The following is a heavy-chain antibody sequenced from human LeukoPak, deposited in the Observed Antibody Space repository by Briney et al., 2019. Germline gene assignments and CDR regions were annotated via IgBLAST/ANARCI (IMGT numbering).Heavy chain of an antibody. D-gene: IGHD3-3*01. CDR3: ARCRRDYDFWSGYLTFDY. CDR2: ISAYNGNT. J-gene: IGHJ4*02. V-gene: IGHV1-18*01. Sequence: ASVKVSCKASGYTFTSYGISWVRQAPGQGLEWMGWISAYNGNTNNAQKLQGRVTMTTDTSTSTAYMELRSLRSDDTAVYYCARCRRDYDFWSGYLTFDYWGQGTLVTVSS. CDR1: GYTFTSYG.